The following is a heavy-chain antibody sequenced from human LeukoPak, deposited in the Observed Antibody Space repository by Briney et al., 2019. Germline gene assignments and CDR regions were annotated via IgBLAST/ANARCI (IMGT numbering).Heavy chain of an antibody. D-gene: IGHD5-18*01. CDR1: GFTFSSYA. Sequence: QTGRSLRLSCAASGFTFSSYAMHWVRQAPGKGLEWVAVISYDGSNKYYADSVKGRFTISRDNSKNTLYLQMNSLRAEDTAVYYCAKASGYSYGPRGNYFDYWGQGTLVTVSS. J-gene: IGHJ4*02. CDR3: AKASGYSYGPRGNYFDY. V-gene: IGHV3-30*04. CDR2: ISYDGSNK.